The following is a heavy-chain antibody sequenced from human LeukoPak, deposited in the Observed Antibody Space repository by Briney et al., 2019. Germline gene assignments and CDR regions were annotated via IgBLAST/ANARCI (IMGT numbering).Heavy chain of an antibody. V-gene: IGHV4-34*01. Sequence: PSETLSLTCAVYGGSFSGYYGSWIRQPPGKGLEWIWEINHSGSTNYNPSLKSRVTISVDTSKNQFSLKLSSVTAADTAVYYCARGPDCGGDCYPGYMDVWGKGTTVTVSS. CDR1: GGSFSGYY. D-gene: IGHD2-21*02. CDR2: INHSGST. J-gene: IGHJ6*03. CDR3: ARGPDCGGDCYPGYMDV.